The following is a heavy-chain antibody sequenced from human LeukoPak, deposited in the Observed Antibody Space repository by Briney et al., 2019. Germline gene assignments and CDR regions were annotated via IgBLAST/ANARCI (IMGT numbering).Heavy chain of an antibody. D-gene: IGHD3-10*02. CDR2: IGGSGGST. CDR1: GFTFTSYA. CDR3: AELGITMIGGV. Sequence: GGSLRLSCAASGFTFTSYAMSWVRQVSGKGLEWVSVIGGSGGSTYYADSVKGRFTISRDNSKNSLYLQMNSLRAEDTAVYYCAELGITMIGGVWGKGTTVTISS. V-gene: IGHV3-23*01. J-gene: IGHJ6*04.